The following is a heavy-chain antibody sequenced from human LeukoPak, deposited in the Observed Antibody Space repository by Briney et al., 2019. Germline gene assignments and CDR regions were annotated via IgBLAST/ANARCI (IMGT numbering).Heavy chain of an antibody. D-gene: IGHD3-10*01. CDR1: GFTFSSYE. CDR2: ISSSGSTI. J-gene: IGHJ6*02. V-gene: IGHV3-48*03. CDR3: ARDVVVRGEDYYGMDV. Sequence: PGGSLRLSCAASGFTFSSYEMNWVRQAPGKGLEWVSYISSSGSTIYYADSVKGRFTISRDNAKSSLYLQMNSLRAEDTAVYYCARDVVVRGEDYYGMDVWGQGTTVTVSS.